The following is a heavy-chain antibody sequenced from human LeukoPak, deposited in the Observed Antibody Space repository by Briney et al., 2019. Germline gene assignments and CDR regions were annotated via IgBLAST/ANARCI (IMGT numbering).Heavy chain of an antibody. V-gene: IGHV6-1*01. D-gene: IGHD6-19*01. CDR2: TYYRSKWYN. J-gene: IGHJ3*02. CDR3: ARDPRWLADAFDM. CDR1: GDSVSSNSAA. Sequence: SQTLPLTCAISGDSVSSNSAAWNWITQSPSRGLEWLGRTYYRSKWYNDYAVSVKSRITINPDTSKNQFSLQLNSVTPEDTAVYYCARDPRWLADAFDMWGQGTMVTVSS.